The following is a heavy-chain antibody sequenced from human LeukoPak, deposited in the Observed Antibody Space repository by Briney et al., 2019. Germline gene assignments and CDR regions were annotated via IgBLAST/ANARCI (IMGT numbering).Heavy chain of an antibody. CDR3: ARARSGYGLN. CDR1: AYTFTGYY. D-gene: IGHD5-12*01. J-gene: IGHJ4*02. CDR2: INPNSGGT. Sequence: VASVTVSCTASAYTFTGYYMHWVRQAPGQGLEWMGWINPNSGGTNYAQKFQGRVTMTRDTSISTAYMELSRLRSDDTAVYYCARARSGYGLNWGQGTLVTVSS. V-gene: IGHV1-2*02.